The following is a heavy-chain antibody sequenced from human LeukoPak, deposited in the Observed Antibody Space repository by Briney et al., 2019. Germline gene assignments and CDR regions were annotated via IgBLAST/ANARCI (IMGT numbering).Heavy chain of an antibody. J-gene: IGHJ5*02. Sequence: ASVKVSCKASGYTFTSYDINWVRQATGQGLEWMGWVNPNSGNTGYAQKFQGRVTMTRNTSISTAYMELSSLRSEDTAVYYCARGRITIFGVVIKRFDPWGQGTLVTVSS. CDR2: VNPNSGNT. V-gene: IGHV1-8*01. CDR3: ARGRITIFGVVIKRFDP. D-gene: IGHD3-3*01. CDR1: GYTFTSYD.